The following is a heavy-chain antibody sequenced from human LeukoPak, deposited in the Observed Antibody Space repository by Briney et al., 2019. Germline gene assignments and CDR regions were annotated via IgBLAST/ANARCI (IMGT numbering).Heavy chain of an antibody. CDR3: ARDRRIAAAGTRADY. J-gene: IGHJ4*02. V-gene: IGHV1-2*02. D-gene: IGHD6-13*01. CDR1: GYTFTGYY. CDR2: INPNSGGT. Sequence: ASVKVSCKASGYTFTGYYMHWVRPAPGQGLEWMGWINPNSGGTNYAQKFQGRVTMTRDTSISTAYMELSRLRSDDTAVYYCARDRRIAAAGTRADYWGQGTLVTVSS.